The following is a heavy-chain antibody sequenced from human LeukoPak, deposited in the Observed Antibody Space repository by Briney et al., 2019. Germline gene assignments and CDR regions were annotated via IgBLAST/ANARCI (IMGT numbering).Heavy chain of an antibody. V-gene: IGHV3-7*01. CDR3: ARARTYYDYVWGGVYRPYPSIDY. CDR1: GFTFMTYW. Sequence: PGGSLRLSCAASGFTFMTYWMTWVRQAPGKGLEWVANIKQDGSEKYYVDSVKGRFTISSDNAKNSLYLKMNSLKVEDTTVCYCARARTYYDYVWGGVYRPYPSIDYWGQGTLVTVSS. J-gene: IGHJ4*02. D-gene: IGHD3-16*01. CDR2: IKQDGSEK.